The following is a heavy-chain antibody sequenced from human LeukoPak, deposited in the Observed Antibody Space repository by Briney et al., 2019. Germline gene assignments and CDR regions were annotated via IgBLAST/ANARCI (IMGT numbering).Heavy chain of an antibody. CDR3: ARGAGTTLRFSFDY. CDR2: INHSGST. Sequence: PSETLSLTCAVYGGSFSGYYWSWIRQPPGKGLEWIGEINHSGSTNYNPSLKSRVTISVDTSKNQFSLKLSSVTAADTAVYYCARGAGTTLRFSFDYWGQGTLVTVSS. D-gene: IGHD1-1*01. V-gene: IGHV4-34*01. J-gene: IGHJ4*02. CDR1: GGSFSGYY.